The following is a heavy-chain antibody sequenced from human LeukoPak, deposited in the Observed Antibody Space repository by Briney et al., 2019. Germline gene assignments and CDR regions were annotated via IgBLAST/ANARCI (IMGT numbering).Heavy chain of an antibody. CDR2: MDYTGSI. CDR3: ALVADSPHYFDS. D-gene: IGHD5-12*01. V-gene: IGHV4-59*01. J-gene: IGHJ4*02. CDR1: GVSISSYY. Sequence: SETLSLTSTVSGVSISSYYWSWIPQPPGKGLEWIVYMDYTGSINYNPSLKSRVTISVDTSKSQFSLKLSSVTAAEAAVYYCALVADSPHYFDSWGPGTLGTVSS.